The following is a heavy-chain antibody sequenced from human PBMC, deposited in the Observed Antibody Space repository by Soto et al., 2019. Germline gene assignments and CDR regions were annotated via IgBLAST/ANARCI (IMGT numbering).Heavy chain of an antibody. CDR3: APAGCDGGNCYTLVGLRYGMDV. CDR2: ISYDGNNK. CDR1: GFTFSSYA. D-gene: IGHD2-15*01. Sequence: QVQLVESGGGVVQPGRSLRLSCAASGFTFSSYAMHWVRQAPGKGLEWVAVISYDGNNKYYADSVKGRFTISRDNSKNTLYLQMNSLRAEDTAVYYCAPAGCDGGNCYTLVGLRYGMDVWGQGTTVTVSS. J-gene: IGHJ6*02. V-gene: IGHV3-30-3*01.